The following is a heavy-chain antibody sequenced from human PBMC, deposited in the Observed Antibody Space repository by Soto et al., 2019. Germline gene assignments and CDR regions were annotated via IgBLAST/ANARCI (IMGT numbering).Heavy chain of an antibody. CDR2: ISAYNGNT. Sequence: GASVKVSCTASGYTFTSYGISWVRQAPGQGLEWMGWISAYNGNTNYAQKLQGRVTMTTDTSTSTAYMELRSPRSDDTAVYYCARDQRFLEWFKDYYYYGMDVWGQGTTVTVSS. D-gene: IGHD3-3*01. J-gene: IGHJ6*02. CDR3: ARDQRFLEWFKDYYYYGMDV. CDR1: GYTFTSYG. V-gene: IGHV1-18*01.